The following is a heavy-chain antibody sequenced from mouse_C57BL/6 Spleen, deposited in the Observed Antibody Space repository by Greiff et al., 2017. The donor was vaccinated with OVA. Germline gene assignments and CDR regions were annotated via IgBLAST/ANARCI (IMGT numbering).Heavy chain of an antibody. Sequence: EVQLVESVAELVRPGASVKLSCTASGFNIKNTYMHWVKQRPEQGLEWIGRIAPANGTTKYAPKFHGKATITAYTSSNTAYLQLSSLTSEDTAIYYCARGDYEDYWGQGTTLTVSS. D-gene: IGHD2-4*01. CDR3: ARGDYEDY. CDR1: GFNIKNTY. V-gene: IGHV14-3*01. CDR2: IAPANGTT. J-gene: IGHJ2*01.